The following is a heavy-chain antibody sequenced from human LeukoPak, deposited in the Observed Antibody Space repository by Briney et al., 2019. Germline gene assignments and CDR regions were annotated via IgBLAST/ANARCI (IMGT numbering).Heavy chain of an antibody. CDR1: GGSISSSNW. Sequence: SGTLSLTCAVSGGSISSSNWWSWVRQPPGKGLEWIGEIYHSGSTNYNPSLESRVTISVDKSKNQFSLKLSSVTAADTAVYYCARGDVDTAMFDYWGQGTLVTVSS. V-gene: IGHV4-4*02. D-gene: IGHD5-18*01. CDR3: ARGDVDTAMFDY. J-gene: IGHJ4*02. CDR2: IYHSGST.